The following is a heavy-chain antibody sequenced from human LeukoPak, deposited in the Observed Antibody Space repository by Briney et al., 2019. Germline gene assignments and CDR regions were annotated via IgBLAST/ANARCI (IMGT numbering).Heavy chain of an antibody. CDR1: GGSISSYY. CDR3: AKRGVVTASFYYYYGMDV. CDR2: IYYSGST. Sequence: PSETLSLTCTVSGGSISSYYWSWIRQPPGKGLEWIGYIYYSGSTNYNPSLKSRVTISVDTSKNQFSLKLSSVTAADTAVYYCAKRGVVTASFYYYYGMDVWGQGTTVTVSS. J-gene: IGHJ6*02. D-gene: IGHD2-21*02. V-gene: IGHV4-59*01.